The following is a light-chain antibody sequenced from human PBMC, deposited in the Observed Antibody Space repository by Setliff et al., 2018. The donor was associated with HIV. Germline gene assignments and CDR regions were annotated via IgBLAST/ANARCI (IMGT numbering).Light chain of an antibody. CDR2: AVT. CDR3: SSYTRANTWV. CDR1: SSDVGGYNS. V-gene: IGLV2-18*02. J-gene: IGLJ1*01. Sequence: QSVLTQPPSVSGSPGQSVTISCTGTSSDVGGYNSVSWYQQSPGTAPKIMISAVTTRPSGVPDRVSGSKSGNTASLTISSLRAEDEAEYYCSSYTRANTWVFGTGTKVTV.